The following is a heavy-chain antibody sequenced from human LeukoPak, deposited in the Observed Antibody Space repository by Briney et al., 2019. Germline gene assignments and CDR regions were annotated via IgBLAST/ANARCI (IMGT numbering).Heavy chain of an antibody. CDR1: GFTFSSYA. CDR3: AKDLESVYYYDSSGYYSRPGYFDY. V-gene: IGHV3-23*01. Sequence: GGSLRLSCAASGFTFSSYAMSWVRQAPGKGLERVSAISGSGGSTYYADSVKGRFTISRDNSKNTLYLQMNSLRAEDTAVYYCAKDLESVYYYDSSGYYSRPGYFDYWGQGTLVTVSS. D-gene: IGHD3-22*01. J-gene: IGHJ4*02. CDR2: ISGSGGST.